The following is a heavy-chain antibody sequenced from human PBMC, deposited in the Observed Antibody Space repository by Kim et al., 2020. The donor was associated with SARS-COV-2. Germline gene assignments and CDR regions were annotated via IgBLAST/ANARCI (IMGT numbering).Heavy chain of an antibody. V-gene: IGHV3-30*03. D-gene: IGHD1-26*01. CDR2: ISYDGSNK. J-gene: IGHJ4*02. CDR1: GFTFSSSG. Sequence: GGSLRLSCAASGFTFSSSGMHWVRQAPGKGLDWVAVISYDGSNKHYADSVKGRFTISRDNSKNTLYLQMNSLIPEDTAVYYCARNIVAATRPLADWGQGTLVTVSS. CDR3: ARNIVAATRPLAD.